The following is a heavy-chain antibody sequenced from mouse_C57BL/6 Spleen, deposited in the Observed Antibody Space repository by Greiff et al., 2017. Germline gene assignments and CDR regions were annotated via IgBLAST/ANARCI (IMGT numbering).Heavy chain of an antibody. J-gene: IGHJ1*03. D-gene: IGHD2-3*01. CDR2: ISSGGDYI. Sequence: EVKLVESGEGLVKPGGSLKLSCAASGFTFSSYAMSWVRQTPEKRLEWVAYISSGGDYIYYADTVKGRFTLSRDNARNTLYLQMSSLKSEDTAMYYCARDRDGYFQDFGVWGTGTTVTVAS. V-gene: IGHV5S21*01. CDR1: GFTFSSYA. CDR3: ARDRDGYFQDFGV.